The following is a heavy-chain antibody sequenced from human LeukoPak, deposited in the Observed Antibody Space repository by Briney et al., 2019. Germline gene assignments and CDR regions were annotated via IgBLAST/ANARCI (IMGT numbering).Heavy chain of an antibody. CDR1: GFTFSSYG. CDR2: IRYDGSNK. CDR3: AKDLRVIWDTKPDY. D-gene: IGHD5-18*01. J-gene: IGHJ4*02. Sequence: GGSLRLSCAASGFTFSSYGMHWVRQAPGKGLEWVAFIRYDGSNKYYADSVKGRFTISRDNSKNTLYLQMNSLRAEDTAVYYCAKDLRVIWDTKPDYWGQGTLVTVSS. V-gene: IGHV3-30*02.